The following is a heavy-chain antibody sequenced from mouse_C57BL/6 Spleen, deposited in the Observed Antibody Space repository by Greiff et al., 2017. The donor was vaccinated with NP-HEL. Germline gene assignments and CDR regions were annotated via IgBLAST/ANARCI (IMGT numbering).Heavy chain of an antibody. CDR1: GFTFSDYY. V-gene: IGHV5-16*01. CDR3: ARGLRQYYFDY. CDR2: INYDGSST. Sequence: KLMESEGGLVQPGSSMKLSCTASGFTFSDYYMAWVRQVPEKGLEWVANINYDGSSTYYLDSLKSRFIISRDNAKNILYLQMSSLKSEDTATYYCARGLRQYYFDYWGQGTTLTVSS. D-gene: IGHD1-1*01. J-gene: IGHJ2*01.